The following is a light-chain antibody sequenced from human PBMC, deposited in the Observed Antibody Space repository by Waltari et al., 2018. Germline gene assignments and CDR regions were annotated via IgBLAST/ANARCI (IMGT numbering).Light chain of an antibody. CDR2: DAS. CDR1: QSVGGN. J-gene: IGKJ5*01. CDR3: QQRRTWPSIT. V-gene: IGKV3-11*01. Sequence: EIVLTQSPATLSLSPGQSGTLPCRASQSVGGNLAWYQQKPGQAPRLLIYDASNRATVIPARFSGSGSGTDFTLTISSLEPEDFAVYYCQQRRTWPSITFGQGTRLEI.